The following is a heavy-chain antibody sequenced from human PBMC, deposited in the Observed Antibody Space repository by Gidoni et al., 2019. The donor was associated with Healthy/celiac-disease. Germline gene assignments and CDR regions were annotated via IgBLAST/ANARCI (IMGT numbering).Heavy chain of an antibody. Sequence: QVQLQQWGAGLLKPSETLSLTCAVYGGSLSGYYWSWIRQPPGKGLEWMGEINHSGSTNYNPSLKSRVTISVDTSKNQFSLKLSSVTAADTAVYYCARGLYSGWFDAFDIWGQGTMVTVSS. D-gene: IGHD6-19*01. V-gene: IGHV4-34*01. J-gene: IGHJ3*02. CDR3: ARGLYSGWFDAFDI. CDR1: GGSLSGYY. CDR2: INHSGST.